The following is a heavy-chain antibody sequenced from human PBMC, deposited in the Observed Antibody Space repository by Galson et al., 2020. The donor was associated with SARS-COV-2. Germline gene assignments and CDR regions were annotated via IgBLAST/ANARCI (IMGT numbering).Heavy chain of an antibody. CDR1: TYSISNGYY. D-gene: IGHD3-16*02. J-gene: IGHJ4*02. CDR3: ASPMITFGEVVVTDLDY. V-gene: IGHV4-38-2*02. CDR2: LYHSGHT. Sequence: SETLSLTCTVSTYSISNGYYWGWIRQPPGKGLAWIGTLYHSGHTYYNPSLKSRLTISADTSKNQFSLKLSSVTAAHTAVYYCASPMITFGEVVVTDLDYWGQGTLGTVAS.